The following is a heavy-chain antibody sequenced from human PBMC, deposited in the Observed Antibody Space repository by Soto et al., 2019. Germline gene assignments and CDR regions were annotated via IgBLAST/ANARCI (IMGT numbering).Heavy chain of an antibody. V-gene: IGHV3-30*18. D-gene: IGHD2-15*01. CDR3: AKESVTVVTAFDY. J-gene: IGHJ4*02. CDR1: GFTFSSYG. CDR2: ISYDGSNK. Sequence: GGSLRLSCAASGFTFSSYGMHWVRQAPGKGLEWVAVISYDGSNKYYADSVKGRFTISRDNSKNTLYLQMNSLRAEDTAVYYCAKESVTVVTAFDYWGPGTLVTVSS.